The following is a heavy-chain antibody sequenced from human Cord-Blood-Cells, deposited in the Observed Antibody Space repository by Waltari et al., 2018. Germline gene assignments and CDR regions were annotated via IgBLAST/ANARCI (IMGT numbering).Heavy chain of an antibody. D-gene: IGHD1-1*01. CDR1: GGTFSSYA. CDR3: ARDRQLERAFDS. V-gene: IGHV1-69*01. Sequence: QVQPVQSGAEVKKPGSSVKVSCKASGGTFSSYAISWVRQAPGQGLEWMGGIIPIFGTANYAQKFQGRVTITADESTSTAYMELSSLGSDDTAVYYCARDRQLERAFDSWGQGTMVTVSS. CDR2: IIPIFGTA. J-gene: IGHJ3*02.